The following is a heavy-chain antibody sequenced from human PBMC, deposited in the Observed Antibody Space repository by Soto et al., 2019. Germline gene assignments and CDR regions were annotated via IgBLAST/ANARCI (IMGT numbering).Heavy chain of an antibody. Sequence: SETLSLTCTVSGGSISSYYWSWIRQPPGKGLEWIGYIYYSGSTNYNPSLKSRVTISVDTSKNQFSLKLSSVTAADTAVYYCARHGKLDYDILTGYYDYWGQGTLVTVSS. V-gene: IGHV4-59*08. CDR2: IYYSGST. J-gene: IGHJ4*02. CDR1: GGSISSYY. CDR3: ARHGKLDYDILTGYYDY. D-gene: IGHD3-9*01.